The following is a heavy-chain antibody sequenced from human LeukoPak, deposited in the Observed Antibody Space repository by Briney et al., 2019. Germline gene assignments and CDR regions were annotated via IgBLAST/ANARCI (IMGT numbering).Heavy chain of an antibody. V-gene: IGHV4-4*07. CDR3: ARAAYYDILTGHDAFDI. CDR1: GGSISSYY. CDR2: IYTSGST. D-gene: IGHD3-9*01. Sequence: SETLSLTRTVSGGSISSYYWSWIRQPAGKGLEWIGRIYTSGSTNYNPSLKSRVTMSVDTSKNQFSLKLSSVTAADTAVYYCARAAYYDILTGHDAFDIWGQGTMVTVSS. J-gene: IGHJ3*02.